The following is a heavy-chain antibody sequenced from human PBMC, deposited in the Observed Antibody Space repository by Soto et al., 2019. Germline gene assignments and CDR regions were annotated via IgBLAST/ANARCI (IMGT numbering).Heavy chain of an antibody. CDR1: GYSFSKYG. CDR3: ARDFDFLFDY. J-gene: IGHJ4*02. Sequence: QVQLVQSGAEVKEPGATVKVSCEASGYSFSKYGISWVRQAPGQGLEWLGWINVKDGHINYGRNFQGRLILTTDTSTTTAYMELRTLRFDDTAVYYCARDFDFLFDYWGQGTWVTVSS. CDR2: INVKDGHI. V-gene: IGHV1-18*01.